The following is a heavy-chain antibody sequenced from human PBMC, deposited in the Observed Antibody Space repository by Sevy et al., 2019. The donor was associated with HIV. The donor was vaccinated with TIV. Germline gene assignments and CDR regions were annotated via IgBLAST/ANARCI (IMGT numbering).Heavy chain of an antibody. V-gene: IGHV3-48*02. D-gene: IGHD4-17*01. CDR2: ISSSSSTI. CDR1: GFTFSSYS. CDR3: AREEHDYGDYGGAFDI. Sequence: GGSLRLSCAASGFTFSSYSMNWVRQAPGKGLEWVSYISSSSSTIYYAESVKGRFTISRDNAKNSLYLQMNSLRDEDTAVYYCAREEHDYGDYGGAFDIWGQGTMVTVSS. J-gene: IGHJ3*02.